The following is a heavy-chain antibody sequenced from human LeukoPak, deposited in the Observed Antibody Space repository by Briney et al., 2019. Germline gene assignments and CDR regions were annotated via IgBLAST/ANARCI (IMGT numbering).Heavy chain of an antibody. CDR2: IYPGDSDT. J-gene: IGHJ4*02. V-gene: IGHV5-51*01. Sequence: GESLKISCKGSGYRFTSYWIGWVRQMPGKGLEWMGTIYPGDSDTSHSPSFQGQVTISADQSISTAYLQWSSPKASDTAMYYCARHIFSSSYFDYWGQGTLVTVSS. CDR3: ARHIFSSSYFDY. D-gene: IGHD6-6*01. CDR1: GYRFTSYW.